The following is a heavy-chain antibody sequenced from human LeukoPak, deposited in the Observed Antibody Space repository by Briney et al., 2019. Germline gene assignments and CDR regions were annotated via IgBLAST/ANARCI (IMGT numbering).Heavy chain of an antibody. Sequence: PSGTLSLTCAVSGGSISSSNWWSWVRQPPGKGLEWIGEIYHSGSTNYNPSLKSRVSMSVETSKNQFSLELRFVTAADTAVYYCARDSGDYGLYYFDYWGQGALVTVSS. CDR1: GGSISSSNW. CDR3: ARDSGDYGLYYFDY. CDR2: IYHSGST. J-gene: IGHJ4*01. V-gene: IGHV4-4*02. D-gene: IGHD2-21*02.